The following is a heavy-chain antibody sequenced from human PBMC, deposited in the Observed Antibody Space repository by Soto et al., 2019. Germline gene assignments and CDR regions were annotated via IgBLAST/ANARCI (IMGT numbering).Heavy chain of an antibody. D-gene: IGHD6-13*01. J-gene: IGHJ6*02. V-gene: IGHV4-4*07. CDR1: GGSISSYY. CDR2: IYTSGST. CDR3: ARGYRAAAGTYYYYYGMDV. Sequence: SETLSLTCTVSGGSISSYYWSWIRQPAGKGLEWIGRIYTSGSTNYNPSLKSRVTISVDTAKNQFPLKLSSVTAAATAVYYCARGYRAAAGTYYYYYGMDVRGQGTTVTVSS.